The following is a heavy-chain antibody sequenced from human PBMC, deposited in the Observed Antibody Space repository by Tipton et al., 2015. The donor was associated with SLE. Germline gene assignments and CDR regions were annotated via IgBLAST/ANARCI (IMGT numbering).Heavy chain of an antibody. Sequence: SLRLSCAASGFTFDDYAMHWVRQAPGKGLEWVSGISWNSGSIGYADSVKGRFTISRDNAKNSLYLQMNSLRAEDTALYYCAKDVLLDYYDSSGGVFDIRGQGTMVTVSS. CDR1: GFTFDDYA. D-gene: IGHD3-22*01. CDR2: ISWNSGSI. V-gene: IGHV3-9*01. J-gene: IGHJ3*02. CDR3: AKDVLLDYYDSSGGVFDI.